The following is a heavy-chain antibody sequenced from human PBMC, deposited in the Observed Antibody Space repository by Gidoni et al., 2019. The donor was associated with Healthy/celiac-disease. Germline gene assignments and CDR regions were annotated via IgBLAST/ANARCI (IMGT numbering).Heavy chain of an antibody. CDR2: ISYDGSNK. CDR1: GFTFSSYA. Sequence: QVQLVESGGGVVQPGRSLRLPCAASGFTFSSYAMHWVRQAPGKGLEWVAVISYDGSNKYYADSVKGRFTISRDNSKNTLYLQMNSLRAEDTAVYYCARENSSSWSRRGYYFDYWGQGTLVTVSS. D-gene: IGHD6-13*01. J-gene: IGHJ4*02. V-gene: IGHV3-30-3*01. CDR3: ARENSSSWSRRGYYFDY.